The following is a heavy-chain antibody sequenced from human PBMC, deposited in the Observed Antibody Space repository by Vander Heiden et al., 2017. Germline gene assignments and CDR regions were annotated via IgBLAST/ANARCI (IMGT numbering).Heavy chain of an antibody. CDR2: IYTGGST. V-gene: IGHV4-4*07. CDR1: GGCMGDYY. J-gene: IGHJ4*02. CDR3: VGNYYDSRGYYFIDS. Sequence: QVQLQESGPGLVRPSETRSLTCAVSGGCMGDYYWTCARQPAGKALEWLGRIYTGGSTNYNPSLKSRFTMSVATSKNQFSLKLTSVTAADTAVYYCVGNYYDSRGYYFIDSWGQGTLVTVS. D-gene: IGHD3-22*01.